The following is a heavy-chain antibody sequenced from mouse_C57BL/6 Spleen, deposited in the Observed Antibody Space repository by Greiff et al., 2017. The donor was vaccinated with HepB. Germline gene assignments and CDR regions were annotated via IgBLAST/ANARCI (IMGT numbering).Heavy chain of an antibody. Sequence: QVQLKQSGAELVRPGTSVKMSCKASGYTFTNYWIGWAKQRPGHGLEWIGDIYPGGGYTNYNEKFKGKATLTADKSSSTAYMQFSGLTSEDSAIYYCARSGYSPYYYAMDYWGQGTSVTVSS. CDR1: GYTFTNYW. J-gene: IGHJ4*01. V-gene: IGHV1-63*01. CDR3: ARSGYSPYYYAMDY. CDR2: IYPGGGYT. D-gene: IGHD2-12*01.